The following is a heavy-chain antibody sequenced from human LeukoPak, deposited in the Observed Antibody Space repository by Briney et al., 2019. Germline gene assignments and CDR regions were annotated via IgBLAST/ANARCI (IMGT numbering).Heavy chain of an antibody. Sequence: PGGSLRLSCAASGFTFSSYGMHWVSQAPGKGLEWVAVIWYDGSNKYYADSVKGRFTISRDNSKNTLYLQMNSLRAEDTAVYYCASMVGASIYWGQGTLVTVSS. CDR3: ASMVGASIY. CDR1: GFTFSSYG. D-gene: IGHD1-26*01. V-gene: IGHV3-33*01. CDR2: IWYDGSNK. J-gene: IGHJ4*02.